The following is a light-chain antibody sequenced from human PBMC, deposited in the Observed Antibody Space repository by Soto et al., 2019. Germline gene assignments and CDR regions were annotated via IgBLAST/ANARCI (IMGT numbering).Light chain of an antibody. J-gene: IGLJ2*01. CDR2: EVS. CDR3: SSYTSSNTLV. V-gene: IGLV2-14*01. CDR1: NSDVGGYHY. Sequence: QSALTQPASVSASPGQSITISCTGTNSDVGGYHYVSWYQQHPGRAPKLMIYEVSYRPSGVSNRFSGSKSGNTASLTISGLQAEDEADYYCSSYTSSNTLVFGGGTKLTVL.